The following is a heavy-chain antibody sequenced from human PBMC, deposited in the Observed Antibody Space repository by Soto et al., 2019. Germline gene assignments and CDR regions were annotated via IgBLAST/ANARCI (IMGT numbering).Heavy chain of an antibody. J-gene: IGHJ5*02. Sequence: GASVKVSCKASGYTFTSYAMHWVRQAPGQRLEWMGWINAGNGNTKYSQKFQGRVTITRDTSASTAYMELSSLRSEDTAVYYCARDPSLYCTNGVCSTDNWFDPWGQGTLVTVSS. CDR1: GYTFTSYA. CDR2: INAGNGNT. D-gene: IGHD2-8*01. CDR3: ARDPSLYCTNGVCSTDNWFDP. V-gene: IGHV1-3*01.